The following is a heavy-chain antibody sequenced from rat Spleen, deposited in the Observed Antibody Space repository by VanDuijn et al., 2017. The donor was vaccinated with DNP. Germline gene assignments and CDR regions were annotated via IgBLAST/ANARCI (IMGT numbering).Heavy chain of an antibody. V-gene: IGHV5-22*01. CDR2: INPDGGST. Sequence: EVQLVESGGDLVQPGRSLKLSCAASDFTFSDYDMAWVRQAPTKGLEWVASINPDGGSTYYRDSVKGRFTISRDNAKSTLYLQMNSLRSEDTATYHCARRTGIVFDYWGQGVMVTVSS. J-gene: IGHJ2*01. CDR3: ARRTGIVFDY. CDR1: DFTFSDYD. D-gene: IGHD1-11*01.